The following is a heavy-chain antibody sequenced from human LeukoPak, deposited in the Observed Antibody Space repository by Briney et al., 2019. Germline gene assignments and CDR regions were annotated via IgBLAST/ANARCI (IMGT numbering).Heavy chain of an antibody. J-gene: IGHJ6*04. V-gene: IGHV3-21*01. CDR3: ARDHIIEHIVVVVAASPYYYYGMDV. D-gene: IGHD2-15*01. CDR2: ISSSSSYI. Sequence: GGSLRLSCAASGFTFSSYSMNWVRQAPGQGLEWVSSISSSSSYIYYADSVKGRFTISRDNAKNSLYLQMNSLRAEDTAVYYCARDHIIEHIVVVVAASPYYYYGMDVWGKGTTVTVSS. CDR1: GFTFSSYS.